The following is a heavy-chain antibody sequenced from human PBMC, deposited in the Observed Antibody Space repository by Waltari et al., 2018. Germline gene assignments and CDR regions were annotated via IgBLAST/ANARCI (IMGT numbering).Heavy chain of an antibody. J-gene: IGHJ3*02. Sequence: QVQLVQSGAEVKKPGSSVKVSCKASGGPFSSYAISWVRQAPGQGLEWMVGIIPIFGTSNYAQKFQGRVTITADESTSTAYMELSSLRSEDTAVYYCARVRSSSWYLLNAFDIWGQGTMVTVSS. V-gene: IGHV1-69*12. CDR2: IIPIFGTS. CDR1: GGPFSSYA. D-gene: IGHD6-13*01. CDR3: ARVRSSSWYLLNAFDI.